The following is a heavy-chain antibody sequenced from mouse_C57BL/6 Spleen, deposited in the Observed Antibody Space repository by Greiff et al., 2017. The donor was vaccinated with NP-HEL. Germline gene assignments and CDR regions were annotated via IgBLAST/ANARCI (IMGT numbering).Heavy chain of an antibody. J-gene: IGHJ1*03. Sequence: EVQLQQSGPELVKPGASVKISCKASGYTFTDYYMNWVKQSHGKSLEWIGDINPNNGGTSYNQKFKGKATLTVDKSSSTAYMELRSLTSEDSAVYYCASKRNYYYGSSYGWYFDVWGTGTTVTVSS. V-gene: IGHV1-26*01. CDR3: ASKRNYYYGSSYGWYFDV. CDR2: INPNNGGT. CDR1: GYTFTDYY. D-gene: IGHD1-1*01.